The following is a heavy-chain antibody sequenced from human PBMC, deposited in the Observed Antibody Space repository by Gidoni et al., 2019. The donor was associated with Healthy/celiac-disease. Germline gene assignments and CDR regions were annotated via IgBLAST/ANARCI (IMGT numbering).Heavy chain of an antibody. CDR3: ARFLVRRDSSGHDAFDI. V-gene: IGHV1-18*01. D-gene: IGHD3-22*01. CDR2: ISAYNGNT. CDR1: GYTFTSYG. J-gene: IGHJ3*02. Sequence: QVQLVQYGAEVKKPGASVKVSCKASGYTFTSYGISWVRQAPGQGLEWMGWISAYNGNTNYAQKLQGRVTMTTDTSTSTAYMELRSLRSDDTAVYYCARFLVRRDSSGHDAFDIWGQGTMVTVSS.